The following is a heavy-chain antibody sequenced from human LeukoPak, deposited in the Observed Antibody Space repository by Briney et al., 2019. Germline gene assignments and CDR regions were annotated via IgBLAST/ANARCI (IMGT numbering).Heavy chain of an antibody. V-gene: IGHV3-7*01. CDR2: IKQDGREK. J-gene: IGHJ5*02. Sequence: PGGSLRLSCAASGFTFSSYWMSWVRQAPGKGLEWVANIKQDGREKYYVDSVKGRFTISRDNAKNSLYLQMNSLRAEDTAVYYCARDHVVVVVAATNWFDPWGQGTLVTVSS. D-gene: IGHD2-15*01. CDR1: GFTFSSYW. CDR3: ARDHVVVVVAATNWFDP.